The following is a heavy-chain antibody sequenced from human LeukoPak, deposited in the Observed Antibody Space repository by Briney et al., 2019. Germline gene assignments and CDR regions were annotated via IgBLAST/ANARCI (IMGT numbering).Heavy chain of an antibody. CDR2: IYYSGST. J-gene: IGHJ4*02. CDR1: GGSISSSSYY. Sequence: PSETLSLTCTVPGGSISSSSYYWGWIRQPPGKGLEWIGSIYYSGSTYYNPSLKSRVTISVDTSKNHFSLRLSSVTTADTAVYYCARVGPFFDYWGQGILVTVSS. CDR3: ARVGPFFDY. V-gene: IGHV4-39*02.